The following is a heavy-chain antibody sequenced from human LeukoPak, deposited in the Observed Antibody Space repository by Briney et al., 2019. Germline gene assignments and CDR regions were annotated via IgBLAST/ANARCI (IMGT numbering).Heavy chain of an antibody. CDR2: ISGDGVST. J-gene: IGHJ4*02. Sequence: GGSLRLSCVASGLPIGDFAMHWVRQAPGQGLECVSLISGDGVSTFFADSVKGRFSISRDNSKNSLFLEMSSLRTEDTAMYYCARESGKFDYWGQGTLVAVS. CDR3: ARESGKFDY. CDR1: GLPIGDFA. V-gene: IGHV3-43*02.